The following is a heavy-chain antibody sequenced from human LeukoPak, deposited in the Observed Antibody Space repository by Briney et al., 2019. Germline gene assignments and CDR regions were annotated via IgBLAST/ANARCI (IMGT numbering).Heavy chain of an antibody. D-gene: IGHD3-3*01. CDR3: GYGYYYYGTDV. CDR1: GFTFSSYS. J-gene: IGHJ6*02. CDR2: ISSSSSYI. Sequence: PGGSLRLSCAASGFTFSSYSMNWVRQAPGKGLEWVSSISSSSSYIYYADSVKGRFTISRDNAKNSLYHCASSLGTLTYYDFWSGYGYYYYGTDVWGQGTTVTVSS. V-gene: IGHV3-21*01.